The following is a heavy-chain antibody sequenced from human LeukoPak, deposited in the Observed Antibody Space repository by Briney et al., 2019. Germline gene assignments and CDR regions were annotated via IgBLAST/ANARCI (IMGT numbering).Heavy chain of an antibody. CDR3: AKEELVGATFSYYYGMDV. CDR2: ISSSGSTI. CDR1: GFTFSDYY. Sequence: PGGSLRLSCAASGFTFSDYYMSWIRQAPGKGLEWVSYISSSGSTIYYADSVKGRFTISRDNAKNSLYLQMNSLRAEDTAVYYCAKEELVGATFSYYYGMDVWGQGTTVTVSS. D-gene: IGHD1-26*01. J-gene: IGHJ6*02. V-gene: IGHV3-11*01.